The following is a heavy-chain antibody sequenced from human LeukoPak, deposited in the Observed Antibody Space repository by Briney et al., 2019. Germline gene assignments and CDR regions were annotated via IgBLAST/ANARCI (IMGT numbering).Heavy chain of an antibody. CDR2: IANSGTT. V-gene: IGHV4-59*01. Sequence: AESLSLTCTDSGGSINNYYWTWIRQAPGKGLEWLGYIANSGTTDYNPSLKSRVTMSVETSKSEFSFKVTSVTAADTAMYYCARVVRGAVTSNCIDPWGEGTLVTVSS. CDR1: GGSINNYY. J-gene: IGHJ5*02. CDR3: ARVVRGAVTSNCIDP. D-gene: IGHD4-17*01.